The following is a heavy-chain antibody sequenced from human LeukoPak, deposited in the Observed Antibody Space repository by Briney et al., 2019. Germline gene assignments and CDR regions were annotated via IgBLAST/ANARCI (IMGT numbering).Heavy chain of an antibody. CDR1: GYTFTGYY. J-gene: IGHJ4*02. Sequence: SVKVSCKASGYTFTGYYMHWVRQAPGQGLEWMGRIIPILGIANYAQKFQGRVTITADKSTSTAYMELSSLRSEDTAVYYCARNLEDYYDSSGYFFDYWGQGTLVTVSS. D-gene: IGHD3-22*01. V-gene: IGHV1-69*02. CDR2: IIPILGIA. CDR3: ARNLEDYYDSSGYFFDY.